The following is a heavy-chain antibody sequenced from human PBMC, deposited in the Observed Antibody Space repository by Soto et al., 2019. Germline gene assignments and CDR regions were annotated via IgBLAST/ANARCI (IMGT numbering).Heavy chain of an antibody. Sequence: SETLSLTCTVSGGSISSSSYYWGWIRQPPGKGLEWIGSIYYSGSTYYNPSLKSRVTISVDTSKNQFSLKRSSVTAADTAVYYCARHRHYDSSGSPRFDPWGQGTLVTVSS. J-gene: IGHJ5*02. CDR2: IYYSGST. CDR3: ARHRHYDSSGSPRFDP. CDR1: GGSISSSSYY. D-gene: IGHD3-22*01. V-gene: IGHV4-39*01.